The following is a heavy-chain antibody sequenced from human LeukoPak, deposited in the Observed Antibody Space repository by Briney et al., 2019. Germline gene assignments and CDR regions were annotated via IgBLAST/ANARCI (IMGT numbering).Heavy chain of an antibody. CDR1: GFTSSDYY. Sequence: PGGSLRLSCAASGFTSSDYYMSWIRQAPGKGLEWVSYISSSSSYTNYADSVKGRFTISRDNAKNSLYLQMNSLRAEDTAVYYCASQPSMVRGVIQHWFDPWGQGTLVTVSS. D-gene: IGHD3-10*01. CDR3: ASQPSMVRGVIQHWFDP. CDR2: ISSSSSYT. V-gene: IGHV3-11*06. J-gene: IGHJ5*02.